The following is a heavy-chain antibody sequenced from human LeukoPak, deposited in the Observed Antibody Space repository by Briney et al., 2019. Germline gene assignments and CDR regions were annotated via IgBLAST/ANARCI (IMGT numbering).Heavy chain of an antibody. CDR1: GGSFSGYY. J-gene: IGHJ4*02. Sequence: SETLSLTCAVYGGSFSGYYWSWIRQPPGKGLEWIGEINHSGSTNYNPSLTSRVTISVDTSKNQFSLKLSPVTAADTAVYYCARGIGGWYNVHYFDYWGQGTLVTVSS. D-gene: IGHD6-19*01. CDR2: INHSGST. V-gene: IGHV4-34*01. CDR3: ARGIGGWYNVHYFDY.